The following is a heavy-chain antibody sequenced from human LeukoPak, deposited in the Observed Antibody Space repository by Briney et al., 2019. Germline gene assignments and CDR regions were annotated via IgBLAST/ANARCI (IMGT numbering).Heavy chain of an antibody. CDR2: IYPGDSDT. D-gene: IGHD2-2*01. J-gene: IGHJ6*03. CDR3: ARRARVVVPAAPYYYYYMDV. Sequence: GESLKISCKGSGYSFTSYWIGWVRQMPGKGLEWMGIIYPGDSDTRYSPSFQGQVTISADKSISTAYLQWSSLKASDTAMYYCARRARVVVPAAPYYYYYMDVWGKGTTVTASS. V-gene: IGHV5-51*01. CDR1: GYSFTSYW.